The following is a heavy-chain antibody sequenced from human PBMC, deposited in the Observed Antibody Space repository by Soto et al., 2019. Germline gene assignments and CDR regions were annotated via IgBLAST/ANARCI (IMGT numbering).Heavy chain of an antibody. Sequence: QVQLVESGGGVVQPGRSLRLSCAASGFTFSSYAMHWVRQVPGKGLEWVAVISYDGSNKYYADSVKGRFTISRDNSKNTLYLQMNSLRAEDTAVYYCARGPLGVQNDVFDYFDYWGQGTLVTVSS. J-gene: IGHJ4*02. CDR3: ARGPLGVQNDVFDYFDY. D-gene: IGHD1-1*01. V-gene: IGHV3-30-3*01. CDR1: GFTFSSYA. CDR2: ISYDGSNK.